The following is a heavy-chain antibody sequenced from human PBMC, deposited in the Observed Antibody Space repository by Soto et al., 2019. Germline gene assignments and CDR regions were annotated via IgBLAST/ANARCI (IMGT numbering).Heavy chain of an antibody. Sequence: SETLSLTCTVSGGSISSSSYYWGWIRQPPGKGLEWIGSIYYSGSTYYNPSLKSRVTISVDTSKNQFSLKLSSVTAADTAVYYCASSNYDILTGYITDFDYWGQGTLVTVSS. J-gene: IGHJ4*02. V-gene: IGHV4-39*01. CDR2: IYYSGST. D-gene: IGHD3-9*01. CDR1: GGSISSSSYY. CDR3: ASSNYDILTGYITDFDY.